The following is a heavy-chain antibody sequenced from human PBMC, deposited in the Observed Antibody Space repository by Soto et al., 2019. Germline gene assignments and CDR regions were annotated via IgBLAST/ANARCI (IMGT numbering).Heavy chain of an antibody. CDR3: ARMYSGSYYCPFDY. V-gene: IGHV4-39*01. CDR2: IYYSGST. J-gene: IGHJ4*02. Sequence: PSETLSLTCTVSGGSISSSSYYWGWIRQPPGKGLEWIGCIYYSGSTYYNPSLKSRVTISVDTSKNQFSLKLSSVTAADTAVYYCARMYSGSYYCPFDYWGQGTLVTVSS. CDR1: GGSISSSSYY. D-gene: IGHD1-26*01.